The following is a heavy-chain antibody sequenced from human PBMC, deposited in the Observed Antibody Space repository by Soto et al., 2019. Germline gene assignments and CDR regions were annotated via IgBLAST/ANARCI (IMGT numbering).Heavy chain of an antibody. V-gene: IGHV1-69*12. CDR3: ASGYSIDAWYFDL. D-gene: IGHD6-13*01. Sequence: QVQLVQSGAEVKKPGSSVKVSCKAAGGTFSSYAISWVRQAHGQGLEWMGGIIPIFGTANYAQKFQGRVTSTADESTSTAYIELSSLRSEDTAVYYCASGYSIDAWYFDLWGRGTRVNVS. CDR1: GGTFSSYA. J-gene: IGHJ2*01. CDR2: IIPIFGTA.